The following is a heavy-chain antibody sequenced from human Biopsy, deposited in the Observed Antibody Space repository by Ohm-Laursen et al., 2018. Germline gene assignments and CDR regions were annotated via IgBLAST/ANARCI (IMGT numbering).Heavy chain of an antibody. CDR2: VYYTGST. D-gene: IGHD3-9*01. CDR1: GDSISSYY. V-gene: IGHV4-59*01. CDR3: ARDRRYFSGKTGPGFLGL. Sequence: PSDTLSLTCTVSGDSISSYYWSWIRQPPGKGLQWIGYVYYTGSTDYNPSLQSRVTISVDTSKNHFSLRLRSVTPADTAIYYCARDRRYFSGKTGPGFLGLWGRGTLVTVSS. J-gene: IGHJ2*01.